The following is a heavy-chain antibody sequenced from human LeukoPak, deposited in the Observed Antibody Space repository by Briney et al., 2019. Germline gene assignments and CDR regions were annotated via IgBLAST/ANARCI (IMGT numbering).Heavy chain of an antibody. V-gene: IGHV5-51*01. D-gene: IGHD1-26*01. CDR2: IYPGGSDT. J-gene: IGHJ5*02. Sequence: GESLKISCKGSGYSFTNYWIGWVRQMPGKGLEWMGIIYPGGSDTRYSPSFQGQVTISADKSISTAYLQWSSLKASDTAIYYCARPSSGSAQWFDPWGQGTLVTVSS. CDR1: GYSFTNYW. CDR3: ARPSSGSAQWFDP.